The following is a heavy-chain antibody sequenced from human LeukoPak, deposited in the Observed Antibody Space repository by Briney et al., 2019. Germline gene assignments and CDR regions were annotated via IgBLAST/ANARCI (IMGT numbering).Heavy chain of an antibody. Sequence: SETLSLTCTVSGGSISSSSYYWGWIRQPPGKGLEWIGSIYYSGSTYYNSSLKSRVTISVDTSKIQFSLKLSSVTAADTAVYYCAYCSSTSCYYRPSFDYWGQGTLVTVSS. V-gene: IGHV4-39*01. CDR2: IYYSGST. CDR3: AYCSSTSCYYRPSFDY. J-gene: IGHJ4*02. D-gene: IGHD2-2*01. CDR1: GGSISSSSYY.